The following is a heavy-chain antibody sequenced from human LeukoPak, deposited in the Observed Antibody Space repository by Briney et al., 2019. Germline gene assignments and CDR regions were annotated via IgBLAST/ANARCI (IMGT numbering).Heavy chain of an antibody. CDR3: TTAGKFYYGSGSPSWFDP. CDR1: GYSFTDYF. D-gene: IGHD3-10*01. V-gene: IGHV1-69-2*01. CDR2: VDPEDGET. Sequence: GASVKVSCKASGYSFTDYFMHWVQQAPGKGLEWMGRVDPEDGETIYGEKFQGRVTITADTSTDTAYMELSSLISEDTAVYYCTTAGKFYYGSGSPSWFDPWGQGTLVTVSS. J-gene: IGHJ5*02.